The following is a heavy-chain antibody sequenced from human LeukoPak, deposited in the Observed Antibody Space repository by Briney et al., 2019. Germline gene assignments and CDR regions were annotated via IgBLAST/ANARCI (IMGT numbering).Heavy chain of an antibody. CDR1: GFTFSSYG. CDR2: IRYDGSNK. Sequence: GGSLRHSCAASGFTFSSYGMHWVRQAPGKGLEWVAFIRYDGSNKYYADSVKGRFTISRDNSKNTLYLQMNSLRAEDTAVYYCCGGPENYLDYWGQGTLVTVSS. D-gene: IGHD3-10*01. V-gene: IGHV3-30*02. CDR3: CGGPENYLDY. J-gene: IGHJ4*02.